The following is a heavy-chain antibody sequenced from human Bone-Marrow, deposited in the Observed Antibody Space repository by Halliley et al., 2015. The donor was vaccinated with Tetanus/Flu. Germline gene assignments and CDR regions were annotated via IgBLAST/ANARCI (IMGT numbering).Heavy chain of an antibody. Sequence: VSYINYIPGIVDYADSVKGRFTISRDNAKNSLYLQMTNLRAEDTAAYYCARVYYFDTTGVDNWGQGTLVTVSS. J-gene: IGHJ4*02. CDR2: INYIPGIV. CDR3: ARVYYFDTTGVDN. V-gene: IGHV3-48*03. D-gene: IGHD3-22*01.